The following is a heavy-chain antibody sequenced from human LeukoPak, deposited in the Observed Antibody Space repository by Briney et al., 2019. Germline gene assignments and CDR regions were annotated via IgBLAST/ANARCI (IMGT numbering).Heavy chain of an antibody. Sequence: PSETLSLTCTVSGGSISSGSYYWSWIRQPAGKGLEWIGRIYTSGSTNYNPSLKSRVTISVDTSKNQFSLKLSSVTAADTAVYYRARGVEEQWLVPNYYYYMDVWGKGTTVTVSS. J-gene: IGHJ6*03. D-gene: IGHD6-19*01. CDR3: ARGVEEQWLVPNYYYYMDV. CDR2: IYTSGST. CDR1: GGSISSGSYY. V-gene: IGHV4-61*02.